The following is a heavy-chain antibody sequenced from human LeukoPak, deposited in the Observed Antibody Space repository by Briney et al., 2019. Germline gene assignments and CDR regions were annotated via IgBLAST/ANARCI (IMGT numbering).Heavy chain of an antibody. V-gene: IGHV4-39*07. CDR1: GGSISSSSYY. J-gene: IGHJ4*02. CDR3: ARGGPGLVTYYFDY. CDR2: IYYSGST. D-gene: IGHD4-11*01. Sequence: PSETLSLTCTVSGGSISSSSYYWGWIRQPPGKGLEWIGSIYYSGSTYYNPSLKSRVTISVDTSKNQFSLKLSSVTAADTAVYYCARGGPGLVTYYFDYWGQGTLVTVSS.